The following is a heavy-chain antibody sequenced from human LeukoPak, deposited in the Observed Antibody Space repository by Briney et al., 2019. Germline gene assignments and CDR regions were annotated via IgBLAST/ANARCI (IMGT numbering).Heavy chain of an antibody. CDR1: GFTFSSYG. V-gene: IGHV3-30*02. CDR2: IRYDGSKK. Sequence: PGGSLRLSCAASGFTFSSYGMHWVRQAPGKGLEWVTFIRYDGSKKYYADSVKGRFTISRDNSKNTLYLQMNSLRAEDTAVYYCARVRDSSGYHDAFDIWGQGTMVTVPS. J-gene: IGHJ3*02. D-gene: IGHD3-22*01. CDR3: ARVRDSSGYHDAFDI.